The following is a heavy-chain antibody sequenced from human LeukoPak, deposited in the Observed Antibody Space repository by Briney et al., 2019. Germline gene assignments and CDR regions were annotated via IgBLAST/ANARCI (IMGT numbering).Heavy chain of an antibody. Sequence: SETLSLTCTVSGGSISSSTFYWGWIRQPPGKGLEWIGSLYYSGSTYYNPSLKSRVTISVDTSKNQFSLKLSSVTAADTAVYYCARGGSGSYYKWNWFDPWGQGTLVTVSS. D-gene: IGHD3-10*01. CDR3: ARGGSGSYYKWNWFDP. J-gene: IGHJ5*02. CDR2: LYYSGST. CDR1: GGSISSSTFY. V-gene: IGHV4-39*01.